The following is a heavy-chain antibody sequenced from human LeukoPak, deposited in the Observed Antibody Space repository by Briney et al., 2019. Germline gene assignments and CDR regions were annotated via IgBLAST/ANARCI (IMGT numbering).Heavy chain of an antibody. V-gene: IGHV4-38-2*02. D-gene: IGHD6-19*01. Sequence: SQTLSLTCTVSGYSISSGYYWGWIRQPPGKGLEWIGSIYHSGSTYYNPSLKSRVTISVDTSKNQFSLKLSSVTAADTAVYYCARDGSAAYYYYMDVWGKGTTVTVSS. CDR1: GYSISSGYY. CDR3: ARDGSAAYYYYMDV. CDR2: IYHSGST. J-gene: IGHJ6*03.